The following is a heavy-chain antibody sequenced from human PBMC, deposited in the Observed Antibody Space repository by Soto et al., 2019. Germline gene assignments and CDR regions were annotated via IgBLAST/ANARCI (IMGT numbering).Heavy chain of an antibody. V-gene: IGHV4-59*01. D-gene: IGHD6-13*01. CDR1: GGSISRYY. CDR3: ARVYSRTWDNWFDP. Sequence: SETLSLTCTVSGGSISRYYWSWIRQPPGKGLEWIGYIYYSGSTNYNPSLKSRVTISVDTSKNQFSLKLSSVTASDTAVYYCARVYSRTWDNWFDPWGQGTLVTVSS. CDR2: IYYSGST. J-gene: IGHJ5*02.